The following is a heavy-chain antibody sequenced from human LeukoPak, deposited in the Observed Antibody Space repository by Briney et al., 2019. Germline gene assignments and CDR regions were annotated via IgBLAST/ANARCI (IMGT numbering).Heavy chain of an antibody. Sequence: PSETLSLTCTVSGYSITNGYYWGRIRQPPGKGLEWIGSIYHSGSTFYNSSLKSRVTLSVDTSKNQFSLKLNSVTAADTAVYYCARVLDYYGSGSYGGDYWGQGTLVTVSS. CDR2: IYHSGST. V-gene: IGHV4-38-2*02. D-gene: IGHD3-10*01. J-gene: IGHJ4*02. CDR1: GYSITNGYY. CDR3: ARVLDYYGSGSYGGDY.